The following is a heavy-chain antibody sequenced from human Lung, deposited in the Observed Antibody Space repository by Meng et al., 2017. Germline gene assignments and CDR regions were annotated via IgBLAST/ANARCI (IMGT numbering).Heavy chain of an antibody. CDR1: GGSISSDNW. J-gene: IGHJ4*02. CDR3: TKNDFYCLGY. CDR2: IYHSGST. V-gene: IGHV4-4*02. Sequence: QVLLQEPGPGLVTPSGTLSLTCAVSGGSISSDNWWSWVRQPPGKGLEWIGEIYHSGSTNYNPSLKSRITISVDKPKNQFSLTLSSVTAADTAVYYCTKNDFYCLGYWGQGTLVTVSS. D-gene: IGHD2-21*01.